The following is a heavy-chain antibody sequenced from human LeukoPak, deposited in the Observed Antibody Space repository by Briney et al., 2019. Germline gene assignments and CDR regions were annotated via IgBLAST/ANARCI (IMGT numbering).Heavy chain of an antibody. V-gene: IGHV3-74*01. CDR2: INSDESST. D-gene: IGHD1-26*01. CDR3: ARDSGSSRHLFDY. J-gene: IGHJ4*02. Sequence: GGSLRLSCAASGFTFSSYWMHWVRQAPGKGLVWVSRINSDESSTSYADSVKGRFTISRDNAKNSLYLQMNGLRAEDTAVYYCARDSGSSRHLFDYWGQGTLVTVSS. CDR1: GFTFSSYW.